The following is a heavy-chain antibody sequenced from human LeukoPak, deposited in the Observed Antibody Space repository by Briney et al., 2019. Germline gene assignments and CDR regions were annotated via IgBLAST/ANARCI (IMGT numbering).Heavy chain of an antibody. CDR3: ARGHTLSAFDY. Sequence: GGSLRLSCAASGFTFSSYSMNWVRQAPGKGLEWVSFISSSSSYIYFADSMRGRFTISRDNAKHLVYLQMNSLRAEDTGVYYCARGHTLSAFDYWGQGTLVTVSS. CDR2: ISSSSSYI. D-gene: IGHD1-26*01. CDR1: GFTFSSYS. V-gene: IGHV3-21*01. J-gene: IGHJ4*02.